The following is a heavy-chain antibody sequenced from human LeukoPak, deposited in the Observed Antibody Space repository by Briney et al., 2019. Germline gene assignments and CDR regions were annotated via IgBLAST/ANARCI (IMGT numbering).Heavy chain of an antibody. Sequence: ASVKVSCKVSRYTLTELSMHWVRQAPGKGLEWMGGFDPEDGETIYAQKFQGRVTMTEDTSTDTAYMELSSPRSEDTAVYYCATVGSRDSSVPFDYWGQGTLVTVSS. V-gene: IGHV1-24*01. J-gene: IGHJ4*02. CDR3: ATVGSRDSSVPFDY. D-gene: IGHD3-22*01. CDR1: RYTLTELS. CDR2: FDPEDGET.